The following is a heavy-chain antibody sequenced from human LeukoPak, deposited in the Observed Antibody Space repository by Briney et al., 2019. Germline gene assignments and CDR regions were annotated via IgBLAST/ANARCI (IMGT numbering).Heavy chain of an antibody. CDR1: GYSISSGYY. D-gene: IGHD4-17*01. J-gene: IGHJ5*02. Sequence: SETLSLTCAVSGYSISSGYYWGWIRQPPGKGPEWIGSIYHSGSTYYNPSLKSRVTISVDTSKNQFSLKLSSVTAADTAVYYCARLTYGDYVWFDPWGQGTLVTVSS. V-gene: IGHV4-38-2*01. CDR2: IYHSGST. CDR3: ARLTYGDYVWFDP.